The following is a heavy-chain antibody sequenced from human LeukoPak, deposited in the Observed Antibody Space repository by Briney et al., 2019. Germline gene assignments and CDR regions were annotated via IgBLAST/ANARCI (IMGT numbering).Heavy chain of an antibody. CDR1: GITCSSFA. J-gene: IGHJ4*02. CDR3: AKSRDTAMVTGYFDY. D-gene: IGHD5-18*01. V-gene: IGHV3-23*01. Sequence: GGSLRLYCAASGITCSSFAMSWVRQAPGKGLEWVSAISGSAGSTYYADSVKGRFTISRDNSKNTLYLQMNSLRAEGTAIYYCAKSRDTAMVTGYFDYWGQGTLVTVSS. CDR2: ISGSAGST.